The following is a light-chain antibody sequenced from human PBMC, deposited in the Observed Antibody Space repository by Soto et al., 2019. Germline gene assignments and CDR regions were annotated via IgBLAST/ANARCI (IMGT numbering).Light chain of an antibody. CDR3: TSYTGSNTYV. V-gene: IGLV2-14*01. J-gene: IGLJ1*01. Sequence: QSVLTQPASVSGSPGQSITISCTGTSSDVGLYNYVSWFQQLSGKAPKLLIYDVSLRPSGVSNRFSGSKSGYSASLTISGLQAEDEADYYCTSYTGSNTYVFGTGTKLTVL. CDR2: DVS. CDR1: SSDVGLYNY.